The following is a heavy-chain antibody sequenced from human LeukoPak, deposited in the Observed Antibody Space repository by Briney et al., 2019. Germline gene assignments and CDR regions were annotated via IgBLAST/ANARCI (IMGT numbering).Heavy chain of an antibody. V-gene: IGHV6-1*01. CDR2: TYYRSKWYN. CDR3: ARDLGGYSSSRQEYYFDY. J-gene: IGHJ4*02. Sequence: SQTLSLTCAISGDSVSSNSAAWNWIRQSPSRGLEWLGRTYYRSKWYNDYAVSVKSRITINPDTSKNQFSLQLNSVTPEDTAVYYCARDLGGYSSSRQEYYFDYWGQGTLVTVSS. D-gene: IGHD6-13*01. CDR1: GDSVSSNSAA.